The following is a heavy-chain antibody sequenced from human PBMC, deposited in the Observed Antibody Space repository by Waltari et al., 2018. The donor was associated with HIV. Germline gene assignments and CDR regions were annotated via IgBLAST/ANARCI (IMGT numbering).Heavy chain of an antibody. Sequence: EVQLLESGGGLVQPGGSLRLSCAASGFTFSRYAMSWVRQAPGKGLEWVSAISGSGGSTYYADSVKGRFTISRDNSKNTLYLQMNSLRAEDTAVYYCAKAQLYDSSGLDYWGQGTLVTISS. J-gene: IGHJ4*02. D-gene: IGHD3-22*01. V-gene: IGHV3-23*01. CDR1: GFTFSRYA. CDR2: ISGSGGST. CDR3: AKAQLYDSSGLDY.